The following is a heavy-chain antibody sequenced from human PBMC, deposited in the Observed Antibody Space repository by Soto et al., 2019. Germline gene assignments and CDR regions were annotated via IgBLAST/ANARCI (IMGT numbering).Heavy chain of an antibody. V-gene: IGHV4-39*01. D-gene: IGHD6-19*01. J-gene: IGHJ5*02. CDR3: AGQGRYLAGSNWFDP. Sequence: QLQLQESGPGLVKPSETLSLTCTVSGGSISSSSYYWGWIRQPPGKGLEWIGSIYYSGRTYYNPSLQIRVTMSVDTSKNQCSLNLSSVTAADTAVYYCAGQGRYLAGSNWFDPWGQGTLVTVSS. CDR2: IYYSGRT. CDR1: GGSISSSSYY.